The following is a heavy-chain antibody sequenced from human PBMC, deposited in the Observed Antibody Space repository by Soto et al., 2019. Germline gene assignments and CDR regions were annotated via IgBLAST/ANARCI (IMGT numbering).Heavy chain of an antibody. D-gene: IGHD2-21*01. V-gene: IGHV3-23*01. Sequence: PGGSLRLSCVTTGFASGSYDLNWVRQAPGKGLEWVSATSGSGSRTFYTDSVKGRFTISRDNSQNTLYLQMNSLTVEDTATYYCVKGRSIWHRKMDYWGQGT. J-gene: IGHJ4*02. CDR1: GFASGSYD. CDR2: TSGSGSRT. CDR3: VKGRSIWHRKMDY.